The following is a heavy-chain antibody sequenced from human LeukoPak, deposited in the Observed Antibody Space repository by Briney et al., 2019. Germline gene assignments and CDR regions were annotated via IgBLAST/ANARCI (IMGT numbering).Heavy chain of an antibody. Sequence: SETLSLTCAVYGGSFSGYYWSWIRQPPGKGLEWIGEINHSGSTNYNPSLKSRVTISVDTSKNQFSLKLSSVTAADTAVYYCARGPSPDYWGQGTLVTVSS. V-gene: IGHV4-34*01. CDR2: INHSGST. J-gene: IGHJ4*02. CDR3: ARGPSPDY. CDR1: GGSFSGYY.